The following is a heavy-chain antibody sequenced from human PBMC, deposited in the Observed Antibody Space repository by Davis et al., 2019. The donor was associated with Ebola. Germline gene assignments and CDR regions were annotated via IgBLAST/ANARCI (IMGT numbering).Heavy chain of an antibody. V-gene: IGHV1-8*02. CDR2: MNPNSGNT. CDR1: GGTFSSYT. Sequence: AASVKVSCKASGGTFSSYTISWVRQAPGQGLEWMGWMNPNSGNTGYAQKFQGRVTMTRNTSIGTAYMELSSLKSEDTAVYYCASGLWGSRGMDVWGKGTTVTVSS. J-gene: IGHJ6*04. CDR3: ASGLWGSRGMDV. D-gene: IGHD3-16*01.